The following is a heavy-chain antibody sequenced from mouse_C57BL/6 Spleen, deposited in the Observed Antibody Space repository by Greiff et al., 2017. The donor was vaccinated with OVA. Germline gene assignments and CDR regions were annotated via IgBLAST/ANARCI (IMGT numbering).Heavy chain of an antibody. CDR3: ARSNYYGPWFAY. D-gene: IGHD1-2*01. V-gene: IGHV1-66*01. CDR2: IYPGSGNT. CDR1: GYSFTSYY. Sequence: VQLQESGPELVKPGASVKISCKASGYSFTSYYIHWVKQRPGQGLEWIGWIYPGSGNTKYNEKFKGKATLTADTSSSTAYMQLSSLTSEDSAVYFCARSNYYGPWFAYWGQGTLVTVSA. J-gene: IGHJ3*01.